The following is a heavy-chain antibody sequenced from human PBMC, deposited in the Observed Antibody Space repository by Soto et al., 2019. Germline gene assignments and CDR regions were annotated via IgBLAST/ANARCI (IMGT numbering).Heavy chain of an antibody. Sequence: QVQLVQSGAEVKRPGSSVKVSYKASGGTLRSYAVNWVRQAPRQGLEWMGGIIPIFGTSNHAQKFQGRVTITADESTSTSYMGLRSLRFDDTAMYYCEIMDSVVVVAGREAFDIWGLGTMVTVSS. J-gene: IGHJ3*02. CDR1: GGTLRSYA. CDR2: IIPIFGTS. D-gene: IGHD2-15*01. V-gene: IGHV1-69*01. CDR3: EIMDSVVVVAGREAFDI.